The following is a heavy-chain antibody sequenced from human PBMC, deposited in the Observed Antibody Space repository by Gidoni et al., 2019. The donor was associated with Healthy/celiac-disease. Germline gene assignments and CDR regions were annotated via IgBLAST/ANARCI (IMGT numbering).Heavy chain of an antibody. D-gene: IGHD3-9*01. J-gene: IGHJ6*02. CDR3: ARDDQYYDILTGYPYYYYGMDV. Sequence: EVQLVESGGGLVQPGGSLRLSCAASGFTFSSYWMSWVRQAPGKGLEWVANIKQDGSEKYYVDSVKGRFTSSRDNAKNSLYLQMNSLRAEDTAVYYCARDDQYYDILTGYPYYYYGMDVWGQGTTVTVSS. CDR1: GFTFSSYW. CDR2: IKQDGSEK. V-gene: IGHV3-7*01.